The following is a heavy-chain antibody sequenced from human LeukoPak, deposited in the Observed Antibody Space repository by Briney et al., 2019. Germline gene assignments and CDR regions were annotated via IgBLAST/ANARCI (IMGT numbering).Heavy chain of an antibody. V-gene: IGHV4-31*03. J-gene: IGHJ3*02. CDR3: AREGGGGAEIRAFDI. CDR2: IYYSGST. Sequence: PSETLFLTCTVSGGSISSGGYYWSWIRQHPGKGLEWIGYIYYSGSTYYNPSLKSRVTISVDTSKNQFSLKLSSVTAADTAVYYCAREGGGGAEIRAFDIWGQGTMVTVSS. CDR1: GGSISSGGYY. D-gene: IGHD2-15*01.